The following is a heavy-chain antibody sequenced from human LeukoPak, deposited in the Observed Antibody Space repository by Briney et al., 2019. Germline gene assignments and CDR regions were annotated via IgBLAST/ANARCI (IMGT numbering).Heavy chain of an antibody. D-gene: IGHD2-2*01. V-gene: IGHV1-2*02. Sequence: ASVKVSCKASGYTFTGYYMHWVRQAPGQGLEWMGWINPNSGGTNYAQKLQGRVTMTRDTSISTAYMELSRVRSDDTAVYYCARAPYCSSTSCYWFYNWFDPWGQGTLVTVSS. J-gene: IGHJ5*02. CDR1: GYTFTGYY. CDR3: ARAPYCSSTSCYWFYNWFDP. CDR2: INPNSGGT.